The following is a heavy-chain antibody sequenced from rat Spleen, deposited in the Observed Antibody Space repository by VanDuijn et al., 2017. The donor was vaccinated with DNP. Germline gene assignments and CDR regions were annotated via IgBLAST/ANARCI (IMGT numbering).Heavy chain of an antibody. CDR1: GFNFNDYW. Sequence: EVRLVESGGGLVQPGRSLKLSCEASGFNFNDYWMGWVRQAPEKGLEWVATISYDVYTTYYRDSVKGRFTISRDNAKSTLYLQMNSLRSEDMATYYCARPDYYDGSYPHYWGQGVMVTVSS. V-gene: IGHV5-7*01. J-gene: IGHJ2*01. D-gene: IGHD1-12*02. CDR3: ARPDYYDGSYPHY. CDR2: ISYDVYTT.